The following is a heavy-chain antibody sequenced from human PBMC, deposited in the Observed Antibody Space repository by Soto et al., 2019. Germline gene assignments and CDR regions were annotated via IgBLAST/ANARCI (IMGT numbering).Heavy chain of an antibody. V-gene: IGHV4-59*01. CDR1: GGSISNYY. D-gene: IGHD5-18*01. CDR3: TRDSGYSYGYL. CDR2: FSYNAST. J-gene: IGHJ5*02. Sequence: SETLSLTCTVSGGSISNYYWSWIRQPPGKGLEWIAYFSYNASTKYNPSLKSRVAMSVDTSKNQFSLKLSSVTAADTAVYYCTRDSGYSYGYLWGQGTLVTVSS.